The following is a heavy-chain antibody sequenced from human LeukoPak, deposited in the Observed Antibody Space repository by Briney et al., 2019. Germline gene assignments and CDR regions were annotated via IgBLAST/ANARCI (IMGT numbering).Heavy chain of an antibody. D-gene: IGHD2-8*02. V-gene: IGHV5-51*01. Sequence: GESLKISCKASGYSFTSHWIGWVRQTPGKGLELMGIIHPGDSDTRYSPSFQGQVTISVDKSTSTAYLQWRRLKASDTAIYYCARPSQLAGGGDAFDIWGQGTMATVS. CDR1: GYSFTSHW. CDR3: ARPSQLAGGGDAFDI. J-gene: IGHJ3*02. CDR2: IHPGDSDT.